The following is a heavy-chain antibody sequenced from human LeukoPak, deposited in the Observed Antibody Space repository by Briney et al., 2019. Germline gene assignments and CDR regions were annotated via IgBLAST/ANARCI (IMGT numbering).Heavy chain of an antibody. D-gene: IGHD6-19*01. J-gene: IGHJ6*02. CDR3: ARERVTGTSYYYYYGMDV. CDR1: GFTFSSYG. Sequence: PGRSLRLSCAASGFTFSSYGMHWVRQAPGKGLEWVAVIWYDGSNKYYAASVKGRFTISRDNSKNTLYLQMNSLRAEDTAVYYCARERVTGTSYYYYYGMDVWGQGTTVTVSS. V-gene: IGHV3-33*01. CDR2: IWYDGSNK.